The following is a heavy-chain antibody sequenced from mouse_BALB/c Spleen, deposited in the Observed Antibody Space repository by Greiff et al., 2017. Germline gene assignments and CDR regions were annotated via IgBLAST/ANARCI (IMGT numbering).Heavy chain of an antibody. D-gene: IGHD1-1*01. J-gene: IGHJ2*01. V-gene: IGHV1-26*01. CDR1: GYSFTGYY. CDR2: INPYNGAT. CDR3: VITTVVADFDY. Sequence: EVQLQQSGPELVKPGASVKISCKASGYSFTGYYMHWVKQSHVKSLEWIGRINPYNGATSYNQNFKDKASLTVDKSSSTAYMELHSLTSEDSAVYYCVITTVVADFDYWGQGTTLTVSS.